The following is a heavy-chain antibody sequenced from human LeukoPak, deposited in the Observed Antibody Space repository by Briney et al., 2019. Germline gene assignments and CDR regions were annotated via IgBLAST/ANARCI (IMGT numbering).Heavy chain of an antibody. Sequence: PSETLSLTCAAYGGSFSGYYWSWIRQPPGKGLEWIGEINHSGSTNYNPSLKSRVTISVDTSKNQFSLKLSSVTAADTAVYYCAMPDLTYCGGDCYSSPAFDIWGQGTMVTVSS. CDR2: INHSGST. CDR1: GGSFSGYY. J-gene: IGHJ3*02. CDR3: AMPDLTYCGGDCYSSPAFDI. V-gene: IGHV4-34*01. D-gene: IGHD2-21*02.